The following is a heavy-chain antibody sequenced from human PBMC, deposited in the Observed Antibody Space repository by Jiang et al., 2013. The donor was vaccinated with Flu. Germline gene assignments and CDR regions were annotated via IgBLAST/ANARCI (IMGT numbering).Heavy chain of an antibody. Sequence: QLVESGAEVKKPGESLKISCKGSGFTFSSYWIGWVRQMPGKGLEWMGIIYPGDSDTRYSPSFQGQVTISADKSTTTAYLQWSSLKASDTAMYYCARRPDDYVWASYRSFDYWGQG. CDR2: IYPGDSDT. CDR1: GFTFSSYW. V-gene: IGHV5-51*01. CDR3: ARRPDDYVWASYRSFDY. J-gene: IGHJ4*02. D-gene: IGHD3-16*02.